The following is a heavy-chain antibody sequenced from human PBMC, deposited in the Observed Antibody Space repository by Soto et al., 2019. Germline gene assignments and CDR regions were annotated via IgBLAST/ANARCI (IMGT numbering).Heavy chain of an antibody. D-gene: IGHD3-16*01. Sequence: GGSLRLSCAASGFTVSSNYMSWVRQAPGKGLEWVSVIYSGGSTYYADSVKGRFTISRDNSKNTLYLQMNSLRAEDTAVYYCARDRPSDDYSWGTRHYYYYYMDVWGKGTTVTVSS. CDR2: IYSGGST. CDR3: ARDRPSDDYSWGTRHYYYYYMDV. CDR1: GFTVSSNY. J-gene: IGHJ6*03. V-gene: IGHV3-66*01.